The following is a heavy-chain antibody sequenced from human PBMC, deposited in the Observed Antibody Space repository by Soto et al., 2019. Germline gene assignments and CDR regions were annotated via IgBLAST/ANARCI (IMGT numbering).Heavy chain of an antibody. V-gene: IGHV4-30-4*01. D-gene: IGHD5-12*01. Sequence: SETLSLTCTVSGGSISSGDYYWSWIRQPPGKGLEWIGYIYYSGSTYYNPSLKSRVTISVDTSKNQFSLKLSSVTAAGTAVYYCARGIYSGYDYTWFDPWGQGTLVTVSS. CDR3: ARGIYSGYDYTWFDP. CDR1: GGSISSGDYY. CDR2: IYYSGST. J-gene: IGHJ5*02.